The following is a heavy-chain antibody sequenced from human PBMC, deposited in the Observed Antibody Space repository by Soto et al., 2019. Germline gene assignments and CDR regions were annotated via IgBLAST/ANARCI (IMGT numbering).Heavy chain of an antibody. J-gene: IGHJ5*02. CDR3: AREAYSSSWSFDP. D-gene: IGHD6-13*01. CDR1: GGTFSSYT. Sequence: QVQLVQSGAEVKKPGSSVKVSCKASGGTFSSYTISWVRQAPGQGLEWMGRIIPILGIANYAQKFQGRVTITADKSTSTAYMELSSLRSEDTAVYYCAREAYSSSWSFDPWGQGTLVTVSS. CDR2: IIPILGIA. V-gene: IGHV1-69*08.